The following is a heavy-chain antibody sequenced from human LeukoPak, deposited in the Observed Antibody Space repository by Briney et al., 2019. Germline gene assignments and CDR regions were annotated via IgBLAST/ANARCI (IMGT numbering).Heavy chain of an antibody. CDR1: GGTFSSYA. J-gene: IGHJ4*02. Sequence: ASMKVSCKASGGTFSSYAISWVRQAPGQGLEWMGGIIPIFGTANYAQKFQGRVTITADESTSTAYMELSSLRSEDTAVYYCARGSGYSYDFDYWGQGTLVTVSS. CDR2: IIPIFGTA. V-gene: IGHV1-69*13. D-gene: IGHD5-18*01. CDR3: ARGSGYSYDFDY.